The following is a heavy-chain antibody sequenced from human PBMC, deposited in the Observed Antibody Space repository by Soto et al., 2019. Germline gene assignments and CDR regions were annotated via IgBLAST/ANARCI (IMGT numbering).Heavy chain of an antibody. CDR3: ARGLRYDYDFWSGYLVLGYYYGMDV. Sequence: ASVKVSCKASGYTFTSYGINWVRQATGQGLEWMGWMNPNSGNTGYAQKFQGRVTMTRNTSISTAHMELSSLRSEDTAVYYCARGLRYDYDFWSGYLVLGYYYGMDVWGQGTTVTVSS. CDR2: MNPNSGNT. D-gene: IGHD3-3*01. CDR1: GYTFTSYG. J-gene: IGHJ6*02. V-gene: IGHV1-8*01.